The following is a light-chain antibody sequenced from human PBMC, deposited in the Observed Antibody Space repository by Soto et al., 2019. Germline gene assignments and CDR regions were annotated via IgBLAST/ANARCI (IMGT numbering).Light chain of an antibody. Sequence: QSVLTQPPSASGTPGQRFTISCSGSSSNIGGNTVNWYQQLPGTAPKLLIYSNNQRPSGVPDRFSGSKSGTSASLAISGLQSEDESDYYCAAWDDSLNGPVFGGGTKLTVL. CDR1: SSNIGGNT. CDR2: SNN. V-gene: IGLV1-44*01. CDR3: AAWDDSLNGPV. J-gene: IGLJ2*01.